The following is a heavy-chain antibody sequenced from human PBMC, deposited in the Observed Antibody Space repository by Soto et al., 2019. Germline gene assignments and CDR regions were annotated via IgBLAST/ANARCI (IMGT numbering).Heavy chain of an antibody. CDR2: IYWDDDK. CDR3: AHRRSTYYYDSTFDP. D-gene: IGHD3-22*01. Sequence: QITLKESGPTLVKPTQTLTLTCTFSGFSLSTSGVGVGWIRQPPGKALEWLALIYWDDDKRYSPSLKSRLTITTDTANNHVVLTMTTMDPVDTATYYCAHRRSTYYYDSTFDPWGQGTLVTVSS. J-gene: IGHJ5*02. V-gene: IGHV2-5*02. CDR1: GFSLSTSGVG.